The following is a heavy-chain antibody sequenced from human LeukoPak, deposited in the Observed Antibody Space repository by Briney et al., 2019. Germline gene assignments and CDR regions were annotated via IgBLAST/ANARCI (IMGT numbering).Heavy chain of an antibody. CDR1: GFTFSSYA. Sequence: GGSLRLSCAASGFTFSSYAMSWVRQAPGKGLEWVSAISGSGGSTYYADSVKGRFTISRDNSKNTLYLQMNSLRAEDTTVYYCAKVGYGGGSRGAFDIWGQGTMVTVSS. V-gene: IGHV3-23*01. CDR3: AKVGYGGGSRGAFDI. J-gene: IGHJ3*02. CDR2: ISGSGGST. D-gene: IGHD2-15*01.